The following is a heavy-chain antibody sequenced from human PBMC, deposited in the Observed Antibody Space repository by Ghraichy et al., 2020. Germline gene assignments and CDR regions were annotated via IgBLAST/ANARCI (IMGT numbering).Heavy chain of an antibody. D-gene: IGHD3-10*01. Sequence: GESLNISCAASGFTVSSNYMSWVRQAPGKGLEWVSVIYSGGSTYYADSVKGRFTISRDNSKNTLYLQMNSLRAEDTAVYYCARGLGELEDYWGQGTLVTVSS. J-gene: IGHJ4*02. CDR2: IYSGGST. V-gene: IGHV3-53*01. CDR3: ARGLGELEDY. CDR1: GFTVSSNY.